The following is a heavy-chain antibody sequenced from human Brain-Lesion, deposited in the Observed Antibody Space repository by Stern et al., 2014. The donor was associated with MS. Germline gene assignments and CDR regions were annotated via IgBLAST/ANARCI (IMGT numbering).Heavy chain of an antibody. V-gene: IGHV1-2*04. CDR1: GYTFTDYF. J-gene: IGHJ6*02. CDR2: INPYSGDT. D-gene: IGHD4-23*01. CDR3: ARVHGGVFGGMDV. Sequence: QLVQSGAEVKKPGASVKVSCKASGYTFTDYFMHWVRQAPGQGLEWLGWINPYSGDTKYAQKFQGWVTMTRDSSISTAYMELNSLRSDDTAVYYCARVHGGVFGGMDVWGQGTTVT.